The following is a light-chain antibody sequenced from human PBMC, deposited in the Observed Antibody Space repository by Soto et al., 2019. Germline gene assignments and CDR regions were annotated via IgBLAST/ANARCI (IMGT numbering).Light chain of an antibody. CDR2: GAS. CDR1: QSVSSN. V-gene: IGKV3-15*01. Sequence: EIVMTQSPATLSVSPGERASLYCRASQSVSSNFAWYQQKPGQPPRLLIYGASTRATGIPARFSGSGSGTEFTLTISSLQSEDFAVYYCQQYYNWPYTFGQGTKLEIK. J-gene: IGKJ2*01. CDR3: QQYYNWPYT.